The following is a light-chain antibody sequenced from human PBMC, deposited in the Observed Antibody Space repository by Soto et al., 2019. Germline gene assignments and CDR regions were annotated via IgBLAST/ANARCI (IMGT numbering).Light chain of an antibody. CDR3: SSYASTSSYV. CDR1: SSDVGGYNH. V-gene: IGLV2-14*01. Sequence: QSVLTQPASVSGSTGQSITISCTGTSSDVGGYNHVSWYQQHPGKAPKLMIYEVRNRPSGVSDRFSASKSGNTASLTISGLQAEDEADYYCSSYASTSSYVFGTGTKLTVL. J-gene: IGLJ1*01. CDR2: EVR.